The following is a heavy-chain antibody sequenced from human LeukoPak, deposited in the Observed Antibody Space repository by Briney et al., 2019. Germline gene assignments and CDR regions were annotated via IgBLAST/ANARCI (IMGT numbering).Heavy chain of an antibody. CDR2: INHSGST. Sequence: SETLSLTCAVYGGSFSGYYWSWIRQPPGNGLEWIGEINHSGSTNYNPSLKSRVTISVDTSKNQFSLKLSSVTAADTAVYYCASGLIVADYWGQGTLVTVSS. J-gene: IGHJ4*02. CDR3: ASGLIVADY. V-gene: IGHV4-34*01. D-gene: IGHD3-22*01. CDR1: GGSFSGYY.